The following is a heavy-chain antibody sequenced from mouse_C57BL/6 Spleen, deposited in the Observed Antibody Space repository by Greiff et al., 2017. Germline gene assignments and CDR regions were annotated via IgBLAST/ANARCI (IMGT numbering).Heavy chain of an antibody. D-gene: IGHD1-1*01. Sequence: EVKLMESGPELVKPGASVKISCKASGYSFTDYNMNWVKQSNGKSLEWIGVISPNYGTTSYNQKFKCKATLSVDQSTTTAYMQLNSLTSEDSAVYYCASIATVVEEDWFAYWGQGTLVTVSA. CDR2: ISPNYGTT. CDR3: ASIATVVEEDWFAY. CDR1: GYSFTDYN. V-gene: IGHV1-39*01. J-gene: IGHJ3*01.